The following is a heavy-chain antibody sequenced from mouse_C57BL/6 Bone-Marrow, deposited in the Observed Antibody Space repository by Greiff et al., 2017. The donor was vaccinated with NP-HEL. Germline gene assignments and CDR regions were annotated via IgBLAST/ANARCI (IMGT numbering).Heavy chain of an antibody. J-gene: IGHJ1*03. CDR1: GYTFTSYW. CDR3: ARDYYGSSYGYVDV. Sequence: QVQLQQPGAELVRPGSSVKLSCKASGYTFTSYWMHWVKQRPIQGLEWIGNIDPSDSESHYNQKFKDKATLTVDKSSSTAYMQLSSLTSEDSAVYYCARDYYGSSYGYVDVGGTGTTVTVSS. V-gene: IGHV1-52*01. D-gene: IGHD1-1*01. CDR2: IDPSDSES.